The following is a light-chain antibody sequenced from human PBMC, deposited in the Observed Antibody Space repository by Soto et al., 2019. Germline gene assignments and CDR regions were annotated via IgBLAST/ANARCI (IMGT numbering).Light chain of an antibody. CDR1: QSISSY. J-gene: IGKJ3*01. CDR3: QPSYSTPFT. Sequence: DIPMTQSPSSLSASVGDRVTITCRASQSISSYLNWYQQKPGKAPKLLIYAASSLQSGVPSRFSGSGSGTDFTLTISRLQPEDLATYYCQPSYSTPFTFGPGTKVDIK. V-gene: IGKV1-39*01. CDR2: AAS.